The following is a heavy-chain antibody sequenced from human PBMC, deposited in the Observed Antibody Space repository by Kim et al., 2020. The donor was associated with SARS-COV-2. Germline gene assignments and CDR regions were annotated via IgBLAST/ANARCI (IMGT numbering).Heavy chain of an antibody. Sequence: ASVKVSCKTSGYSFNSYGVNWVRQAPGQGLEWMGWITTNYGTTNYARRLKGRVTMTTDTSTSTAYMELRGLKSDDTAVYFCAKGAYDSTGYYYYLDYWGQGTLVTVSS. J-gene: IGHJ4*02. CDR2: ITTNYGTT. CDR3: AKGAYDSTGYYYYLDY. CDR1: GYSFNSYG. V-gene: IGHV1-18*01. D-gene: IGHD3-22*01.